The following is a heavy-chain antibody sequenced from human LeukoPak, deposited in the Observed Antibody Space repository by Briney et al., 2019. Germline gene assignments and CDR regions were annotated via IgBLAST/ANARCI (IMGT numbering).Heavy chain of an antibody. CDR2: VNPSGSSR. D-gene: IGHD2-15*01. CDR1: GYTFTSYY. J-gene: IGHJ1*01. V-gene: IGHV1-46*01. Sequence: ASVKVSCKASGYTFTSYYMHWLRQAPGHGLEWMGIVNPSGSSRSYAQEFQGRVTMTTDTSTSTVYMELSSLRSEDTAVYYCARGAPVVVPSDYGPGYFRLWGQGTLVTVSS. CDR3: ARGAPVVVPSDYGPGYFRL.